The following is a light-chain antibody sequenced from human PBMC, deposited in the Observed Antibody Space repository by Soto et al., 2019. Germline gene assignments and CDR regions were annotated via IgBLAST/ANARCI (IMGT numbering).Light chain of an antibody. CDR2: DVS. CDR1: SSDVGCYNY. Sequence: QSVLPQPASGSGSPGQSITISCTGTSSDVGCYNYVSWYQQHPGKAPKLMIYDVSNRPSGVSNRFSGSKSGNTASLTISGLQAEDEADYYCSSYTSSSTPLVFGGGTKLTV. J-gene: IGLJ2*01. V-gene: IGLV2-14*01. CDR3: SSYTSSSTPLV.